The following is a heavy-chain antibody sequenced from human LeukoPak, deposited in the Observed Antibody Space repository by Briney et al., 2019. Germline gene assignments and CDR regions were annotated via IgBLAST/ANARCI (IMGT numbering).Heavy chain of an antibody. J-gene: IGHJ6*04. V-gene: IGHV3-48*03. CDR3: AELGITMIGGV. CDR1: RFTFSSYE. D-gene: IGHD3-10*02. CDR2: ISSSGSTI. Sequence: GGSLRLSCAASRFTFSSYEMNWVRQAPGKGLEWVSYISSSGSTIYYADSAKGRFTISRDNAKNSLYLQMNSLRAEDTAVYYCAELGITMIGGVWGKGTTVTISS.